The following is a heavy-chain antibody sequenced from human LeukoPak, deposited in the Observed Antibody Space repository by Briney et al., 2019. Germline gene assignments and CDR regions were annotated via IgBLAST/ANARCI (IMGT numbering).Heavy chain of an antibody. V-gene: IGHV3-21*01. CDR3: ARSIDEIDNWFDP. CDR1: GFTFSSYS. CDR2: ISTSSSYI. Sequence: GGSLRLSCAASGFTFSSYSMNWVRQAPGKGLEWVSSISTSSSYIHYADSVKGRFTISRDNAKNSLYLQMNSLRAEDTAVYYCARSIDEIDNWFDPWGQGTLVTVSS. D-gene: IGHD2/OR15-2a*01. J-gene: IGHJ5*02.